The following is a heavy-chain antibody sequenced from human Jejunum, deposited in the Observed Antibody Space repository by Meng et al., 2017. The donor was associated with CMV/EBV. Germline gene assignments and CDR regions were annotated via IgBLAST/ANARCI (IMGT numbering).Heavy chain of an antibody. CDR1: GYTLTSYA. J-gene: IGHJ4*02. CDR2: INAGNGNT. CDR3: ARAGYDSSGYYPQPFDY. Sequence: QVQLVQIGSELKKPGASVTVSCKASGYTLTSYAMHWVRQAPGQRLEWMGWINAGNGNTKYSQRFQGRVTITRDTSASTAYMELSSLRSEDTTVYYCARAGYDSSGYYPQPFDYWGQGTLVTVSS. V-gene: IGHV1-3*01. D-gene: IGHD3-22*01.